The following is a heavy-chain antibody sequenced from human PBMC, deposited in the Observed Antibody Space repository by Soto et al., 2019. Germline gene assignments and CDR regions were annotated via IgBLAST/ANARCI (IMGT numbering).Heavy chain of an antibody. CDR1: GGSFSGYY. J-gene: IGHJ4*02. Sequence: SETLSLTCAVYGGSFSGYYWSWIRQPPGKGLEWIGEINHSGSSNYNPSLKSRVTISVDTSKNQFSLKLSSVTAADTAVYYCARGITMVRGVIPRPYFDYWGQGTLVTVSS. CDR3: ARGITMVRGVIPRPYFDY. D-gene: IGHD3-10*01. CDR2: INHSGSS. V-gene: IGHV4-34*01.